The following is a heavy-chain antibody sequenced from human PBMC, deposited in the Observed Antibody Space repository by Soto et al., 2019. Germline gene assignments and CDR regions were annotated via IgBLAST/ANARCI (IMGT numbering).Heavy chain of an antibody. CDR2: ISGSGGST. V-gene: IGHV3-23*01. Sequence: GSLRLSCAASGFTFSSYAMSWVRQAPGKGLEWVSAISGSGGSTYYADSVKGRFTISRDNSKNTLDLQMNSLRAEDTAVYYCAKDGEVYYYDSRVYYPNFDYGGQGTLVPVS. CDR3: AKDGEVYYYDSRVYYPNFDY. CDR1: GFTFSSYA. D-gene: IGHD3-22*01. J-gene: IGHJ4*02.